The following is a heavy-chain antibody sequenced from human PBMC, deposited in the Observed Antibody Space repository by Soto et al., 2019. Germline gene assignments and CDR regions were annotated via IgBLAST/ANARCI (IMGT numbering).Heavy chain of an antibody. J-gene: IGHJ4*01. V-gene: IGHV3-73*01. CDR2: IRSKVNNYAT. CDR1: GFTFGGSA. CDR3: TRHVEGTSAYRYFDY. Sequence: PGGSLRFSCAASGFTFGGSAIHWVRQASGKGLEWVGRIRSKVNNYATAYAASVKGRFTISRDDSKNTAYLRMNSLKTEDTALYYCTRHVEGTSAYRYFDYWGHGTLVTVSS. D-gene: IGHD2-8*02.